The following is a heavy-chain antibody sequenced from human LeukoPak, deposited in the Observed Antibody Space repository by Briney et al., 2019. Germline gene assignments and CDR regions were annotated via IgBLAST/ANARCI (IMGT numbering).Heavy chain of an antibody. CDR1: GYTFTGYY. CDR3: ATQNIVVVPSERDYYYGMDV. D-gene: IGHD2-21*01. V-gene: IGHV1-2*02. Sequence: ASVKVSCKASGYTFTGYYMHWVRQAPGQGLEWMRWINPNSGGTNYAQKFQGRVTMTRDTSISTAYMELSRLRSDDTAVYYCATQNIVVVPSERDYYYGMDVWGQGTTVTVSS. J-gene: IGHJ6*02. CDR2: INPNSGGT.